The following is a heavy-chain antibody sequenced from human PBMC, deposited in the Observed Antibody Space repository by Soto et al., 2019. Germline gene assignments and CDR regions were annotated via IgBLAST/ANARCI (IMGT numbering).Heavy chain of an antibody. CDR2: FDPEDGET. J-gene: IGHJ5*02. Sequence: GASVKVSCKVSGYTLTELSMHWVRQAPGKGLEWMGGFDPEDGETIYAQKFQGRVTMTEDTSTDTAYMELSSLRSEDTAVYYCATARYCSSTSCNNWFDPWGQGTLVTVSS. V-gene: IGHV1-24*01. CDR1: GYTLTELS. CDR3: ATARYCSSTSCNNWFDP. D-gene: IGHD2-2*01.